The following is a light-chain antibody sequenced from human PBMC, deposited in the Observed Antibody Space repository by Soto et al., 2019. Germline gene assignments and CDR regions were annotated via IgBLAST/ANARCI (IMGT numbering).Light chain of an antibody. V-gene: IGLV2-23*01. CDR2: EDT. CDR3: CSYAGSGTFV. Sequence: QSALTQPASVSGSPGQSITISCTGTSSDVGSYDLVSWYQQPPGKAPKLMIYEDTKRPSGISTRFSGCKPGNAASLTISGLQAEDEADYYCCSYAGSGTFVFGTGTKLTVL. CDR1: SSDVGSYDL. J-gene: IGLJ1*01.